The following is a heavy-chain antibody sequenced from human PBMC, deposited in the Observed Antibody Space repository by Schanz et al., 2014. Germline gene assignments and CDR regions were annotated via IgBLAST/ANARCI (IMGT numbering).Heavy chain of an antibody. V-gene: IGHV3-11*04. CDR2: ISSGGTTT. CDR1: GFIFSDYY. Sequence: QVQLVESGGGLVKPGGSLRLSCAASGFIFSDYYMAWIRQAPGKGPEYVSYISSGGTTTYHSDSVKGRFTISRDNAKNSLFLQMNSLRPEDTAVYYCARKMKLGVYGGKGHDSLDIWGQGTMVTVSS. J-gene: IGHJ3*02. CDR3: ARKMKLGVYGGKGHDSLDI. D-gene: IGHD4-17*01.